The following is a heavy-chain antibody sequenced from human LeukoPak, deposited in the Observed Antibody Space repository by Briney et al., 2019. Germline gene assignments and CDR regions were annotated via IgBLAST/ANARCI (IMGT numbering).Heavy chain of an antibody. CDR3: ARTRYDYYDSSGEVSYYMDV. CDR2: VDHTGST. V-gene: IGHV4-59*12. Sequence: SETLSLTCSVSDDSITMYYWTWIRQPPGKGLEWIGYVDHTGSTNFNPSLNGRVSISRDTTNNLFSLRLRSVTAADTAVYYCARTRYDYYDSSGEVSYYMDVWGKGTTVTISS. CDR1: DDSITMYY. D-gene: IGHD3-22*01. J-gene: IGHJ6*03.